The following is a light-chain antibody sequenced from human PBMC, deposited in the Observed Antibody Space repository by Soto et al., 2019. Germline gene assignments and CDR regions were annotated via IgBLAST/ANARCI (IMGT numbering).Light chain of an antibody. CDR3: QQYGISSQT. V-gene: IGKV3-20*01. CDR1: QSISSSY. Sequence: EVVLTQSPGTLSLSPGERATLSCRASQSISSSYLAWYQQRPGQAPRLLIHGASSRATGIPDRFSGSGSGADFTLTISRLEPEDFAVYYCQQYGISSQTFGQGTKLEIK. J-gene: IGKJ2*01. CDR2: GAS.